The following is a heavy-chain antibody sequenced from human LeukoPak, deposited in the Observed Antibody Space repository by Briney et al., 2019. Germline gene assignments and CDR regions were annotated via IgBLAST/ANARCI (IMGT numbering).Heavy chain of an antibody. CDR3: ARAQYGSYDY. CDR2: ISYDGSNK. J-gene: IGHJ4*02. Sequence: GRSLRLSCAASGFTFSSYAMHWVRQAPGKGLEWVAVISYDGSNKYYADSVKGRFTISRDNSKNTLHLQMNSLRAEDTAVYYCARAQYGSYDYWGQGTLVTVSS. V-gene: IGHV3-30-3*01. CDR1: GFTFSSYA. D-gene: IGHD1-26*01.